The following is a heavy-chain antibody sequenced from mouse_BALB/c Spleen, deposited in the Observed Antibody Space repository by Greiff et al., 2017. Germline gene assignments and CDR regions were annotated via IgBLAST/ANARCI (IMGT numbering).Heavy chain of an antibody. CDR1: GDSITSGY. V-gene: IGHV3-8*02. D-gene: IGHD1-1*01. CDR3: ARYKGSSYWYCDV. J-gene: IGHJ1*01. Sequence: EVKLQESGPSLVKPSQTLSLTCSVTGDSITSGYWNWIRKFPGNKLEYMGYISYSGSTYYNPSLKSRISITRDTSKNQYYLQLNSVTTEDTATYYCARYKGSSYWYCDVWGAGTTVTVSS. CDR2: ISYSGST.